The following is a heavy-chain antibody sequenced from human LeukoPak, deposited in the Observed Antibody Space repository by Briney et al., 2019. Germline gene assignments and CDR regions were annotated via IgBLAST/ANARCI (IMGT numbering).Heavy chain of an antibody. V-gene: IGHV5-51*01. CDR1: GYSFTSYW. Sequence: AGESLKISCKGSGYSFTSYWIGWVRQMPGKGLEWMGIIYPGDSDTRYSPSFQGQVAISADKSISTAYLQWSSLKASDTAMYYCARHKGPRELWLATGMIDYWGQGTLVTVSS. CDR3: ARHKGPRELWLATGMIDY. CDR2: IYPGDSDT. D-gene: IGHD5-18*01. J-gene: IGHJ4*02.